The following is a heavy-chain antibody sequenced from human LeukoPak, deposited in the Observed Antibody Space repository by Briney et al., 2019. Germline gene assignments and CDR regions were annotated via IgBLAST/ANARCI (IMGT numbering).Heavy chain of an antibody. CDR3: AGETSSGWEVDY. V-gene: IGHV3-30-3*01. J-gene: IGHJ4*02. CDR2: ISYDGTNK. CDR1: GFTFSSYA. D-gene: IGHD6-19*01. Sequence: GRSLRLSCAASGFTFSSYAMHWVRQAPGKGLEWVAVISYDGTNKYYADSVKGRFTISRDNSKNTLYLQMNSLRAEDTAVYYCAGETSSGWEVDYWGQGTLVTVSS.